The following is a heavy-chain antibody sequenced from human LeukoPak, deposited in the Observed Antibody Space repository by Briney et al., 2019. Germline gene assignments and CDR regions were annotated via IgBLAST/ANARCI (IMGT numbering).Heavy chain of an antibody. J-gene: IGHJ5*02. CDR3: ASSGSYVRAWFDP. V-gene: IGHV4-61*02. CDR2: IYTSGST. Sequence: SETLSLTCTVSGGSISSGSYYWSWIRQPAGKGLEWSGRIYTSGSTNYNPSLKSRVTISVDKSKNQFSLKLSSVTAADTAVYYCASSGSYVRAWFDPWGQGTLVTVSS. CDR1: GGSISSGSYY. D-gene: IGHD1-26*01.